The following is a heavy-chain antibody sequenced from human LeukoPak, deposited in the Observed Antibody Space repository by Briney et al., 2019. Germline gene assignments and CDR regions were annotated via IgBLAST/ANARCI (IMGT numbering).Heavy chain of an antibody. J-gene: IGHJ4*02. V-gene: IGHV3-30*02. D-gene: IGHD2-2*01. CDR2: IRYDGSNK. CDR3: AKLVLGDQLLYFDY. CDR1: GFTFGSYG. Sequence: GGSLRLSCAASGFTFGSYGMHWVRQAPGKGLEWVAFIRYDGSNKYYADSVKGRFTISRDNSKNTLYLQMNSLRAEDTAVYYCAKLVLGDQLLYFDYWGQGTLVTVSS.